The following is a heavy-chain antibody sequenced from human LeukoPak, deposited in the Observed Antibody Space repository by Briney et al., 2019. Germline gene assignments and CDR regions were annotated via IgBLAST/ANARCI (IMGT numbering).Heavy chain of an antibody. CDR1: GFTFSSYA. Sequence: PGGSLRLSCAASGFTFSSYAMTWVRQAPGKGLEWVSAINGGGAATHYADSVKGRFTISRDNSKNTVYLQMNSLRAEDTAVYYCAKPLRGWYDFDYWGQGTLVTVSS. D-gene: IGHD6-19*01. CDR2: INGGGAAT. J-gene: IGHJ4*02. V-gene: IGHV3-23*01. CDR3: AKPLRGWYDFDY.